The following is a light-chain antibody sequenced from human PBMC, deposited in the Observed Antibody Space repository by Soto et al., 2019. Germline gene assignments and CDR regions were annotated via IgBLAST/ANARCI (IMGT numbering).Light chain of an antibody. CDR1: QDISNY. Sequence: DIQLTQSPSSLSASVGARVTITCQASQDISNYLNWYQQKPGKAPKLLIYDASNLETGVPSRFSGSGSGTDFTLTISSLQPEDFATYYCQQSYSTPRTFGQGTKVDIK. CDR2: DAS. CDR3: QQSYSTPRT. J-gene: IGKJ1*01. V-gene: IGKV1-39*01.